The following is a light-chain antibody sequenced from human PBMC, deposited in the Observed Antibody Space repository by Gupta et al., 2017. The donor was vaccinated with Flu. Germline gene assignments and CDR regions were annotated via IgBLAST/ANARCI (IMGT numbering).Light chain of an antibody. CDR3: QQRSNWPRT. CDR2: DAS. CDR1: QSVSRY. J-gene: IGKJ2*01. V-gene: IGKV3-11*01. Sequence: PPTLSWSPGERATLSCRASQSVSRYLDWYQQKPGQAPRLLIYDASNRANGTPARFSGSGSGTEFTLTISSREPEDFAVYYCQQRSNWPRTFGQGTXLEIK.